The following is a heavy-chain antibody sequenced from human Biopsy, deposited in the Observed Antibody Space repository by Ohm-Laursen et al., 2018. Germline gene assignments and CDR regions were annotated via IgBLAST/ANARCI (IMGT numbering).Heavy chain of an antibody. Sequence: SVKVSCKASGDSFTSYAIGWVRQAPGHGLEWMGGIIPIPNVATYAQKFQGRITITAAESTSTAYMELNSLTSDDTAVYFCARGEGSSWFDPWGHGTLVTVSS. J-gene: IGHJ5*02. D-gene: IGHD1-26*01. CDR2: IIPIPNVA. CDR3: ARGEGSSWFDP. CDR1: GDSFTSYA. V-gene: IGHV1-69*10.